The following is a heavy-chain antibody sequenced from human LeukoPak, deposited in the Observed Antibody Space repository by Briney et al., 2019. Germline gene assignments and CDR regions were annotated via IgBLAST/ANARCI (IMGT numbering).Heavy chain of an antibody. Sequence: PSETLSLTCAVYGGSFSGYYWSWIRQPPGKGLEWIGEINHSGSTNYNPSLKSRVTISVDTSKNQFSLKLSSVTAADTAVYYCARGSAYYGSGSYRSGARFDPWGQGTLVTVSS. V-gene: IGHV4-34*01. CDR1: GGSFSGYY. CDR3: ARGSAYYGSGSYRSGARFDP. CDR2: INHSGST. D-gene: IGHD3-10*01. J-gene: IGHJ5*02.